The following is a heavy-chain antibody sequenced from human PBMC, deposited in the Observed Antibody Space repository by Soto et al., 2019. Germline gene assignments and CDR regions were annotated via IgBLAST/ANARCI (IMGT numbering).Heavy chain of an antibody. V-gene: IGHV3-30*18. CDR3: AKDLSYSEKDY. D-gene: IGHD1-26*01. Sequence: QVQLVESGGGVVQPGRSLRLSCAASGFTFSSYGMHWVRQAPGKGLEWVAVISYDGSNKYYADSVKGRFTISRDNSQNTLYLQMNSLRAEDTAVYYCAKDLSYSEKDYWGQGTLVTVSS. CDR1: GFTFSSYG. CDR2: ISYDGSNK. J-gene: IGHJ4*02.